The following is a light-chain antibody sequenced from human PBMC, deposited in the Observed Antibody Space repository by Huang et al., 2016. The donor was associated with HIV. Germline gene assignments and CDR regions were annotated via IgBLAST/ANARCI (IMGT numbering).Light chain of an antibody. J-gene: IGKJ4*01. Sequence: DIVMTQSPDFLAVSLGERATINCKSRQSVLYSSLNRDYLAWYQQKPGQSPRLLIYWASTRESGVPDRFSGSGSGTDFTLTISSLQAEDVAVYYCQQYYTTPLTFGGGTKVEI. V-gene: IGKV4-1*01. CDR3: QQYYTTPLT. CDR1: QSVLYSSLNRDY. CDR2: WAS.